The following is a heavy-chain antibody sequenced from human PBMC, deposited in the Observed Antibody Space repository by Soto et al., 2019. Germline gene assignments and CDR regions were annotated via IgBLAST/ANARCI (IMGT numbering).Heavy chain of an antibody. CDR3: ARGGRGYFSGGSCYLFDY. Sequence: SETLSLTCAVYGGSFSGYYWSWIRQPPGKGLEWIGEINHSGSTNYNPSLKSRVTISVDTSKNQFSLKLSSVTAADTAVYYCARGGRGYFSGGSCYLFDYWGQGTLVTVP. D-gene: IGHD2-15*01. CDR2: INHSGST. CDR1: GGSFSGYY. V-gene: IGHV4-34*01. J-gene: IGHJ4*02.